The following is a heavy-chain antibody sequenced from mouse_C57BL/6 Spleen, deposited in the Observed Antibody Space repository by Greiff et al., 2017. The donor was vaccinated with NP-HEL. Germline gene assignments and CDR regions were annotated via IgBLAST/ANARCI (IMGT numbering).Heavy chain of an antibody. J-gene: IGHJ3*01. D-gene: IGHD2-2*01. CDR1: GYTFTDYY. CDR2: INPYNGGT. Sequence: VQLKQSGPVLVKPGASVKMSCKASGYTFTDYYMNWVKQSHGKSLEWIGVINPYNGGTSYNQKFKGKATLTVDKSSSTAYMELNSLTSEDSAVYYCARGGYYGYDVGFAYWGQGTLVTVSA. V-gene: IGHV1-19*01. CDR3: ARGGYYGYDVGFAY.